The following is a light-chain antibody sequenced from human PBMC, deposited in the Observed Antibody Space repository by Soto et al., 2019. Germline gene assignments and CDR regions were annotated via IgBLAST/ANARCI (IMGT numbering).Light chain of an antibody. V-gene: IGKV1-6*01. Sequence: IQMTQSPSSLAASVLYRVTITCLSIQVIIDDLSFYHQKPGKAPKLLIYTSSRLQSGVPSRFSGSASGTAFTLTISSLQPEDFATYYCQQYNGLPTWTFGQGTKVDIK. CDR3: QQYNGLPTWT. CDR1: QVIIDD. CDR2: TSS. J-gene: IGKJ1*01.